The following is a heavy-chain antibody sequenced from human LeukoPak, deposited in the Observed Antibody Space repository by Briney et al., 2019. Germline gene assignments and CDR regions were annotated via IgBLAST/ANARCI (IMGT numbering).Heavy chain of an antibody. CDR1: GYLFTRKW. CDR3: ARKVIVDRANYYFDY. Sequence: GESLKISCKGSGYLFTRKWIGWVRQMPGKGLEWMGIIYPGDSETRYSPSFQGQVTISADKSISTAYLQWSSLKASDTAMYYCARKVIVDRANYYFDYWGQGTLVTVSS. V-gene: IGHV5-51*01. CDR2: IYPGDSET. D-gene: IGHD3-22*01. J-gene: IGHJ4*02.